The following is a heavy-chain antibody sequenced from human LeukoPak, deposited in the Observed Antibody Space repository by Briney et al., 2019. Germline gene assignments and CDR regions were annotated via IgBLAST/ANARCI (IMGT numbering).Heavy chain of an antibody. CDR3: ASFLSSGYYYLPNY. V-gene: IGHV4-39*01. CDR1: GGPISSSSYY. J-gene: IGHJ4*02. D-gene: IGHD3-22*01. Sequence: KPSETLSLTCTVSGGPISSSSYYWGWIRQPPGKGLEWIGSIYYSGSTYYNPSLKTRVTISVDTSKDQFSLKLSSVTAADTAVYYCASFLSSGYYYLPNYWGQGTLVTVSS. CDR2: IYYSGST.